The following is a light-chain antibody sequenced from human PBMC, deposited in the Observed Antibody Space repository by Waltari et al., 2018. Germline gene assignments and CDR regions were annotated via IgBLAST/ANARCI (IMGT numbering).Light chain of an antibody. V-gene: IGLV2-14*03. CDR3: TSYRSTNTRVL. CDR1: NGDVDGYYY. CDR2: DVS. Sequence: QSALTQPASVYGSPGQSITLSGNGINGDVDGYYYVSWYQQHPGKAPQLLIYDVSHRPSAVASRFSASKSGNTASLTISGLQTEDEADYYCTSYRSTNTRVLFGGGTKLAVL. J-gene: IGLJ2*01.